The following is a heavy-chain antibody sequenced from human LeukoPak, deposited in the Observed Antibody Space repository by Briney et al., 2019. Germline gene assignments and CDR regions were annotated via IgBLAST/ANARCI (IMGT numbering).Heavy chain of an antibody. CDR2: ISGSGGST. D-gene: IGHD2-15*01. V-gene: IGHV3-23*01. J-gene: IGHJ3*02. CDR3: AKDIRRYCSGGSCFLGAFDI. CDR1: GFTFSSYA. Sequence: GGSLRLSCAASGFTFSSYAMGWVRQAPGKGLEWVSAISGSGGSTYYADSVKGRFTISRDNSKNTLYLQMNSLRAEDTAVYYCAKDIRRYCSGGSCFLGAFDIWGQGTMVTVSS.